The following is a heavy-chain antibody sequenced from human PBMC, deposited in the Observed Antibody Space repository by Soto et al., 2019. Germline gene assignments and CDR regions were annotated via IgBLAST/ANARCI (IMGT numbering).Heavy chain of an antibody. J-gene: IGHJ4*01. V-gene: IGHV3-7*01. CDR3: ARASGYGSGTSVTHYLDY. CDR2: IKWDASEK. D-gene: IGHD3-10*01. Sequence: GSLRLSCAASGFTFGSYWMSWVRQAPGKGLEWLATIKWDASEKKYVDSVKGRFTMSRDNAKNSLYLQMDSLRAEDTAVYYCARASGYGSGTSVTHYLDYWGHGTLVTVSS. CDR1: GFTFGSYW.